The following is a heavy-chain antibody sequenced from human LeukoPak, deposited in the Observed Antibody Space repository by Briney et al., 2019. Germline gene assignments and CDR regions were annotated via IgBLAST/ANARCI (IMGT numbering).Heavy chain of an antibody. CDR1: GFTFSSYP. CDR2: ISSSSSYI. V-gene: IGHV3-21*01. J-gene: IGHJ4*02. Sequence: GGSLRLSCAASGFTFSSYPLNWVRQAPGKGLEWVSSISSSSSYIYYADSVKGRFTISRDNAKNSLYLQMNSLRAEDTAVYYCARDKGNYYDSSGYPYYFDYWGQGTLVTVSS. D-gene: IGHD3-22*01. CDR3: ARDKGNYYDSSGYPYYFDY.